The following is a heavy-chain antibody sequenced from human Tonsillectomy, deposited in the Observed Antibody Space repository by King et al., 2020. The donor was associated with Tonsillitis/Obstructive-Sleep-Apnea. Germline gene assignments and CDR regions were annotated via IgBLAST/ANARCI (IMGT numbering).Heavy chain of an antibody. CDR1: GFTFSSYA. CDR3: AKDWGDIAARPRHFDY. J-gene: IGHJ4*02. CDR2: ISGSGGST. D-gene: IGHD6-6*01. Sequence: VQLVESGGGLVQPGGSLRLSCAASGFTFSSYAMSWVRQAPGEGPEWVSAISGSGGSTYYADSVKGRFTTSRDNSKNTLYLQMNSLRAEETAVYYCAKDWGDIAARPRHFDYWGQGTLVTVSS. V-gene: IGHV3-23*04.